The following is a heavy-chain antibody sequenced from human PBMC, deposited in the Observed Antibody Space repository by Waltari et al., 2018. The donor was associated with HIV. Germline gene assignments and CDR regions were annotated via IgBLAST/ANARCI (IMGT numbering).Heavy chain of an antibody. J-gene: IGHJ4*02. Sequence: ELQLEESGGASVQPGGSLRVSCAATGFSISRYWMHWVLQTPGKGRVWVSGMNEDGNRIDYAGSVRGRFTISRDSAKNTLFLQMNSLRDEDTAMYYCIRDMFGEYDYWGQGALVTVSS. CDR1: GFSISRYW. D-gene: IGHD3-10*02. CDR3: IRDMFGEYDY. CDR2: MNEDGNRI. V-gene: IGHV3-74*01.